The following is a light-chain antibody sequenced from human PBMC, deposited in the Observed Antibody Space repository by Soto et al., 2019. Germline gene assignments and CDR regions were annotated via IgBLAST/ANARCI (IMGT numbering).Light chain of an antibody. CDR1: SSDVGGFKF. J-gene: IGLJ3*02. CDR3: TSYSSSSTDVV. V-gene: IGLV2-14*01. CDR2: EVN. Sequence: ALTQPASVSGSPGQSITISCTGTSSDVGGFKFVSWYQQHPDNAPKLIIYEVNKRPSGVSNRFSASKSGNTASLTISGLQAEDEADYYCTSYSSSSTDVVFGGGTKLTVL.